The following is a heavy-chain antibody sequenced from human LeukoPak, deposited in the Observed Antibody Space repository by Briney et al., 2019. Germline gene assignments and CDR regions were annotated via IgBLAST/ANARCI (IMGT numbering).Heavy chain of an antibody. V-gene: IGHV3-30*02. D-gene: IGHD3-3*01. Sequence: GGSLRLSCEASGFSFSDYGMHWVRQAPGKGLEWVAFIRYNGDNKYYADSVKGRFTVSRDNSQSTLYLQMNSLRVEDMAVYYCAKRVVIRSTDYFYYYIHVWGKGTTVTVSS. J-gene: IGHJ6*03. CDR3: AKRVVIRSTDYFYYYIHV. CDR2: IRYNGDNK. CDR1: GFSFSDYG.